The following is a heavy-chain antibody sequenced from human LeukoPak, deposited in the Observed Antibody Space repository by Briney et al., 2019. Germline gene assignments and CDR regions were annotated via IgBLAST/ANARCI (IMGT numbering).Heavy chain of an antibody. CDR1: GFAFNTYA. CDR3: AREIFGSGSCPDY. CDR2: IWHDGSHK. D-gene: IGHD3-10*01. J-gene: IGHJ4*02. Sequence: AGGSLRLSCAASGFAFNTYAMHWVRQAPGKGLEWVTLIWHDGSHKFYIDSVRGRFTISRDNSRNTVYLQMNGLRAEDTAVYYCAREIFGSGSCPDYWGQGTLVTVSS. V-gene: IGHV3-33*01.